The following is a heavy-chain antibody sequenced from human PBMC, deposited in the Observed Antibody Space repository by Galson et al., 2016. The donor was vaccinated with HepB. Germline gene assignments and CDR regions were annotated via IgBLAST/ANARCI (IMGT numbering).Heavy chain of an antibody. CDR2: IIPMFGTA. V-gene: IGHV1-69*13. CDR1: GGTFTSYA. CDR3: ARDCTNAICYSVLGKNAFDI. J-gene: IGHJ3*02. D-gene: IGHD2-8*01. Sequence: SVKVSCKASGGTFTSYAFTWVRQAPGQGLEWMGVIIPMFGTAHYAQKFQGRVTITADESTSTAYLELSRLGSKDTAVYYCARDCTNAICYSVLGKNAFDIWGQGTMVTVSS.